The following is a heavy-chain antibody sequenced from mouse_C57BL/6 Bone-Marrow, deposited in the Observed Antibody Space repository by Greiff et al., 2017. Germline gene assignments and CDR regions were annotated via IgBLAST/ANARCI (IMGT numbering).Heavy chain of an antibody. Sequence: DVMLVESGGGLVQPGESLKLSCESNEYEFPSHDMSWVRKTPEKRLELVAAINSDGGSTYYPDTMEKRFIISRDNTTKTLYLQKSSLRSEDTALYYCARQQSDGYYWYFDVWGTGTTVTVSS. CDR3: ARQQSDGYYWYFDV. V-gene: IGHV5-2*01. CDR1: EYEFPSHD. CDR2: INSDGGST. D-gene: IGHD2-3*01. J-gene: IGHJ1*03.